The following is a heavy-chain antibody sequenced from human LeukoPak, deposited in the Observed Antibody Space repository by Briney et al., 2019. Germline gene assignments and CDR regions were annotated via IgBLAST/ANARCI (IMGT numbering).Heavy chain of an antibody. CDR1: GFSFDDYA. V-gene: IGHV3-9*01. Sequence: GRSLRLSCAASGFSFDDYAMHWVRQAPGKGLEWVSGISWNSGNIGYADSVKGRFTISRDNAKNSLYLQMNSLRAEDTALYYCAKTAYRIWFGELLSLYYFDYWGQGTLVTVSS. CDR2: ISWNSGNI. J-gene: IGHJ4*02. D-gene: IGHD3-10*01. CDR3: AKTAYRIWFGELLSLYYFDY.